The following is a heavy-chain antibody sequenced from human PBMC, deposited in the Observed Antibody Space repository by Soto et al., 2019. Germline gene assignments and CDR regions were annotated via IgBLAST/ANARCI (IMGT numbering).Heavy chain of an antibody. D-gene: IGHD4-17*01. CDR2: INSDGSST. J-gene: IGHJ4*02. CDR3: ARCLITVGHTDY. V-gene: IGHV3-74*01. CDR1: GFTFSSYW. Sequence: GGSLRLSCAASGFTFSSYWMHWVRQAPGKGLVWVSRINSDGSSTSYADSVKGRFTISRDNAKNTLYLQMNSLRAEDTSVYYCARCLITVGHTDYWGQGTLVTVSS.